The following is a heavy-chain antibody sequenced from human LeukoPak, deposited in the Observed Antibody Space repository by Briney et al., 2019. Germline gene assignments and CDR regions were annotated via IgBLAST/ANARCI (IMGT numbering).Heavy chain of an antibody. J-gene: IGHJ4*02. CDR1: GGSISSRSYY. CDR2: LFDSGNT. V-gene: IGHV4-39*07. Sequence: PSETLSLTCIVSGGSISSRSYYWDWIRQPPGKGLEWIGNLFDSGNTHYNPSLRSRVIISVDTSKNQFSLKLSSVTAADTAVYYCARESSSQIDYWGQGTLVTVSS. D-gene: IGHD6-13*01. CDR3: ARESSSQIDY.